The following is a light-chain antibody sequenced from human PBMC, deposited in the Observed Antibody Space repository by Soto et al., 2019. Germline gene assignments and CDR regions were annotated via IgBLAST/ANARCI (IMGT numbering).Light chain of an antibody. CDR1: QGISSY. V-gene: IGKV1-9*01. Sequence: IQLTQSPSSLSASVGDRVAITCRASQGISSYLAWYQQKPGKAPKLLIYAASTLQSGVPSRFSGSGSGTDFTLTISCLQPEDFATYYWQQLNSYSITFGQGTRLEIK. J-gene: IGKJ5*01. CDR3: QQLNSYSIT. CDR2: AAS.